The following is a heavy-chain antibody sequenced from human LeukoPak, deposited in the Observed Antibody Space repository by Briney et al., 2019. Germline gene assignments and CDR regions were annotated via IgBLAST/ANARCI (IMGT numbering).Heavy chain of an antibody. CDR1: GYTLTELS. J-gene: IGHJ5*02. D-gene: IGHD3-10*01. V-gene: IGHV1-3*01. CDR3: ARDSGAPYNWFDL. Sequence: ASVKVSCKVSGYTLTELSMHWVRQAPGQSLEWMGWISAANGNTKYSQKFQGRVTISSDPSASTVYVGVSSLSSGDTAVYYCARDSGAPYNWFDLWGQGTLVTVSS. CDR2: ISAANGNT.